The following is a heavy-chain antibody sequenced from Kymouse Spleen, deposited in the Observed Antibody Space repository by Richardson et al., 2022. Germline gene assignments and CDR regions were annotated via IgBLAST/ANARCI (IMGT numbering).Heavy chain of an antibody. J-gene: IGHJ5*02. CDR1: GGSISSSSYY. V-gene: IGHV4-39*01. D-gene: IGHD6-13*01. Sequence: QLQLQESGPGLVKPSETLSLTCTVSGGSISSSSYYWGWIRQPPGKGLEWIGSIYYSGSTYYNPSLKSRVTISVDTSKNQFSLKLSSVTAADTAVYYCARQEDSSSWGGWFDPWGQGTLVTVSS. CDR3: ARQEDSSSWGGWFDP. CDR2: IYYSGST.